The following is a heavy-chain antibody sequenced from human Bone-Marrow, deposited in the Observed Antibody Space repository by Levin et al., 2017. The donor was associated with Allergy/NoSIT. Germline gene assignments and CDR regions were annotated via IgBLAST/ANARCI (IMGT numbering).Heavy chain of an antibody. CDR3: ARTKTGTLDY. Sequence: SVKVSCKASGGTFSSYAISWVRQAPGQGLEWMGRIIPILGIANYAQKFQGRVTITADKSTSTAYMELSSLRSEETAVYYCARTKTGTLDYWGQGTLVTVSS. J-gene: IGHJ4*02. D-gene: IGHD1-1*01. CDR1: GGTFSSYA. CDR2: IIPILGIA. V-gene: IGHV1-69*04.